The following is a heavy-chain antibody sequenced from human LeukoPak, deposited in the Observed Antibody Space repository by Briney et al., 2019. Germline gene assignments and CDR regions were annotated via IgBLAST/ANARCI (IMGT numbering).Heavy chain of an antibody. D-gene: IGHD1-14*01. CDR2: IGNTGRTI. CDR1: GFRFSSYE. V-gene: IGHV3-48*03. CDR3: VRGDRYFFDY. J-gene: IGHJ4*02. Sequence: GVLRLSCAASGFRFSSYEMNWVRQAPGRGLEWVSYIGNTGRTIYYVDSMKGRFTVSRDNAKNSPYLQMNSLRAEDTAIYYCVRGDRYFFDYWGQGTLVTVSS.